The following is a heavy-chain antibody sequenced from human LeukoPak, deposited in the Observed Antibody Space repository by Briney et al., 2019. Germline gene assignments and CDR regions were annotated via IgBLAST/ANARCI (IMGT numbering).Heavy chain of an antibody. CDR1: GYTFTSSA. CDR3: ARDYRVPAATYYYYGMDV. CDR2: INTNTGNP. D-gene: IGHD2-2*01. V-gene: IGHV7-4-1*02. J-gene: IGHJ6*02. Sequence: GASVKVSCKASGYTFTSSAMNWVRQAPGQGLEWLGWINTNTGNPTYAQDFTGRFVFSLDTSVSTAYLQISSLKPEDTAVYYCARDYRVPAATYYYYGMDVWGQGTTVTVSS.